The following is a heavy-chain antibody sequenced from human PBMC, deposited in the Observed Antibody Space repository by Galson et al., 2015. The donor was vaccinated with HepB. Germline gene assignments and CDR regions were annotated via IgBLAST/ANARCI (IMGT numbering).Heavy chain of an antibody. CDR3: ARGFVVASDAFDI. J-gene: IGHJ3*02. CDR2: IYYSGST. V-gene: IGHV4-59*01. D-gene: IGHD2-2*01. CDR1: GGSISSYY. Sequence: TLSLTCTVSGGSISSYYWSWIRQPPGKGLEWIGYIYYSGSTNYNPSLKSRVTISVDTSKNQFSLKLSSVTPADTAVYYCARGFVVASDAFDIWGQGTMVTVSS.